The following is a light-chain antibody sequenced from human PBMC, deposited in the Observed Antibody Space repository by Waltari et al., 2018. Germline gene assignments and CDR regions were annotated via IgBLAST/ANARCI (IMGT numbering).Light chain of an antibody. CDR3: QQYNNWPPWT. V-gene: IGKV3-15*01. CDR2: GAS. J-gene: IGKJ1*01. Sequence: ETVMTQSPGTLSVSPGDRATLPCRASQTVKTKLAWYQNKPGPAPRLLIYGASTRATGVPDRFSGSGSGTDFTLIISGLQSEDFAVYYCQQYNNWPPWTFGQGTKVEIK. CDR1: QTVKTK.